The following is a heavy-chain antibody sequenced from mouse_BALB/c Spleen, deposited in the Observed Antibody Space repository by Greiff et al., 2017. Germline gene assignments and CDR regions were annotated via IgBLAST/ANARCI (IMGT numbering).Heavy chain of an antibody. D-gene: IGHD2-1*01. V-gene: IGHV2-2*02. J-gene: IGHJ3*01. CDR2: IWSGGST. CDR1: GFSLTSYG. Sequence: AQLQQSGPGLVQPSQSLSITCTVSGFSLTSYGVHWVRQSPGKGLEWLGVIWSGGSTDYNAAFISRLSISKDNSKSQVFFKMNSLQANDTAIYYCAKIYYGNYAFAYWGQGTLVTVSA. CDR3: AKIYYGNYAFAY.